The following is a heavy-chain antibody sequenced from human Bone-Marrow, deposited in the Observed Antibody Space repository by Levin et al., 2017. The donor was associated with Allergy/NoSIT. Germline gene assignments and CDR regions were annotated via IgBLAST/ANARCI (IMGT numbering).Heavy chain of an antibody. V-gene: IGHV5-10-1*01. CDR1: GYSFTSYW. Sequence: KVSCKGSGYSFTSYWISWVRQMPGKGLEWMGRIDPSDSYTNYSPSFQGHVTISADKSISTAYLQWSSLKASDTAMYYCARHIGYGSGSYYPALAFDIWGQGTMVTVSS. CDR2: IDPSDSYT. J-gene: IGHJ3*02. D-gene: IGHD3-10*01. CDR3: ARHIGYGSGSYYPALAFDI.